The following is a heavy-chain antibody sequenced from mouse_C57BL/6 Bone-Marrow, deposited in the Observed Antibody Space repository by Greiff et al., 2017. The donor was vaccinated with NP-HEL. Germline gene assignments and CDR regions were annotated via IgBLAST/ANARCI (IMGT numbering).Heavy chain of an antibody. J-gene: IGHJ4*01. Sequence: EVKLMESGGGLVQSGRSLRLSCATSGFTFSDFYMEWVRQAPGKGLEWIAASRNKANDYTTEYSASVKGRFIVSRDTSQSILYLQMNALRAEDTAIYYCARDDYYAMDYWGQGTSVTVSS. CDR2: SRNKANDYTT. CDR3: ARDDYYAMDY. V-gene: IGHV7-1*01. CDR1: GFTFSDFY.